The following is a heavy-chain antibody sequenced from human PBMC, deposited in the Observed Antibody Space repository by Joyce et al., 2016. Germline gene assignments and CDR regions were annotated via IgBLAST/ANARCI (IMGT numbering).Heavy chain of an antibody. V-gene: IGHV4-4*02. CDR1: GGSISSAHW. CDR3: ARNGAYSQDS. Sequence: QVQLQESGPGLVKPSGTLSLTCAVSGGSISSAHWWSWVRQPPGKGLEWIGEIYLGGGTPYNPSLRSRVTISVDKSKNQLSLKMNSVTAADTAVYYGARNGAYSQDSWGQGTLVTVSS. J-gene: IGHJ5*01. CDR2: IYLGGGT. D-gene: IGHD5-12*01.